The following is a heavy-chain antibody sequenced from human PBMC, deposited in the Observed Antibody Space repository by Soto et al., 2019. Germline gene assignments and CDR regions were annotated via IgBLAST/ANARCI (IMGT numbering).Heavy chain of an antibody. CDR3: ARKVGNGGYSYGYDYYYYGMDV. J-gene: IGHJ6*02. Sequence: QVQLVQSGAEVKKPGASVKVSCKASGYTFTSYAISWVRQAPGQGLEWMGGIIPIFGTANYAQKFQGRVTITADESTSTAYMELSSLRSEDTAVYYCARKVGNGGYSYGYDYYYYGMDVWGQGTTVTVSS. D-gene: IGHD5-18*01. CDR2: IIPIFGTA. CDR1: GYTFTSYA. V-gene: IGHV1-69*01.